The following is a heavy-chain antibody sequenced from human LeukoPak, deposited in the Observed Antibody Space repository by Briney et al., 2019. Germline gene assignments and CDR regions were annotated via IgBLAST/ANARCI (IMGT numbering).Heavy chain of an antibody. J-gene: IGHJ4*02. CDR2: ISSSGSTI. CDR1: GFTFSSYE. D-gene: IGHD6-6*01. CDR3: ARGPSSPLTH. V-gene: IGHV3-48*03. Sequence: GGSLRLSCEASGFTFSSYEMNWVRQAPGKGLEWVSYISSSGSTIYYADSVKGRFTISRDNAKNSLYLQMDSLRAEDTAVYYCARGPSSPLTHWGQGTLVTVSS.